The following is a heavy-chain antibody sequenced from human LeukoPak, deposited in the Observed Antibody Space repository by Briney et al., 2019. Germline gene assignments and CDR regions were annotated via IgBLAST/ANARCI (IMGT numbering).Heavy chain of an antibody. CDR2: ISSSSSTI. V-gene: IGHV3-48*01. D-gene: IGHD1/OR15-1a*01. CDR1: GFTFSSYS. CDR3: ARGTPLSSYLAFDI. J-gene: IGHJ3*02. Sequence: GGSLRLSCAASGFTFSSYSMNWVRQAPGKGLEWVSYISSSSSTIYYADSVKGRFTISRDNAKNSLYLQMNSLRAEDTAVYYCARGTPLSSYLAFDIWGQGTMVTVSS.